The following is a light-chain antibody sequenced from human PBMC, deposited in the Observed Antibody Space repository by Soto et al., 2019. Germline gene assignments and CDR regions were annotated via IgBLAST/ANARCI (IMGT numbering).Light chain of an antibody. CDR3: QQYGYSSWT. CDR2: AAS. CDR1: QSVRSKY. Sequence: EIVMSQFPATLSVSPGERATLSCRASQSVRSKYLAWYQQKPGQAPRILIFAASSRATGIPDRFSGSGSGTDFTLTISRLEPGDFAVYYCQQYGYSSWTFGQGTKVDI. J-gene: IGKJ1*01. V-gene: IGKV3-20*01.